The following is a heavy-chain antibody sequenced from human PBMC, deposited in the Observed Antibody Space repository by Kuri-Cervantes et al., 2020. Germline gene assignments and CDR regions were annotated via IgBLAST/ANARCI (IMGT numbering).Heavy chain of an antibody. V-gene: IGHV4-61*02. CDR2: IYTTGST. Sequence: LRLSCAVSGGSISSGGYSWSWLRQPAGKELEWIGRIYTTGSTNYNPSLKSRVTISVDTSKNQFSLKLSSVTAADTAVYYCARDPGNGDYYFDYWGQGTLVTVSS. D-gene: IGHD4-17*01. CDR3: ARDPGNGDYYFDY. J-gene: IGHJ4*02. CDR1: GGSISSGGYS.